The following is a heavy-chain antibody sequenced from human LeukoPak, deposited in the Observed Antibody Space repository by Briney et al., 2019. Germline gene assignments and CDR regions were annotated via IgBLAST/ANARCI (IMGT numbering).Heavy chain of an antibody. D-gene: IGHD1-14*01. CDR3: ATLSDRNFYYTYGLDV. J-gene: IGHJ6*02. Sequence: GGSLRLSCAASGFTLSTYEMNLVRQAPGKGLEWVAYIGRYGVTTYYADSVKGRFTISVDNAKNSLNLQMNSLRAEDTAVYYCATLSDRNFYYTYGLDVWGQGTTVTVS. CDR1: GFTLSTYE. V-gene: IGHV3-48*03. CDR2: IGRYGVTT.